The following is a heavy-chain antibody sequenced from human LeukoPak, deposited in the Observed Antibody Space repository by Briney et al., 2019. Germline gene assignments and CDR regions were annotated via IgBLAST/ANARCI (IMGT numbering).Heavy chain of an antibody. D-gene: IGHD4-17*01. CDR1: GFTFDDYA. CDR2: ISWNSGSI. J-gene: IGHJ2*01. CDR3: ATTTVTTLFDSWYFDL. Sequence: GRSLRLSCAASGFTFDDYAMHWARQAPGKGLEWVSGISWNSGSIGYADSVKGRFTISRDNAKNSLYLQMNSLRAEDTALYYCATTTVTTLFDSWYFDLWGRGTLVTVSS. V-gene: IGHV3-9*01.